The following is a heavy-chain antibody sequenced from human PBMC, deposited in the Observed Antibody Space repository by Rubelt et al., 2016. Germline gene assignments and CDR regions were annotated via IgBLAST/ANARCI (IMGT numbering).Heavy chain of an antibody. CDR2: ISAYNGNT. CDR1: GYTFTSYG. V-gene: IGHV1-18*01. CDR3: ARVEYYYDSSGYSDY. Sequence: QVQLVQSGAEVKKPGASVKVSCKASGYTFTSYGISWVRQAPGQGLEWMGWISAYNGNTNYAQKLQCRVTRTTDTSTSTAYMELRSLRSDDTAVYYCARVEYYYDSSGYSDYWGQGTLVTVSS. J-gene: IGHJ4*02. D-gene: IGHD3-22*01.